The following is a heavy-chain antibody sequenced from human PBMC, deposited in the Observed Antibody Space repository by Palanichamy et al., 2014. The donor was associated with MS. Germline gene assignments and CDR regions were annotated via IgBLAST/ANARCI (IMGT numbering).Heavy chain of an antibody. CDR2: YPGDSDT. CDR3: ARKRGYSYGPVDY. V-gene: IGHV5-51*01. D-gene: IGHD5-18*01. Sequence: EYMGIYPGDSDTRYSPSFQGQVTISADKSISTAYLQWSSLKASDTAMYYCARKRGYSYGPVDYWGQGTLVTVSS. J-gene: IGHJ4*02.